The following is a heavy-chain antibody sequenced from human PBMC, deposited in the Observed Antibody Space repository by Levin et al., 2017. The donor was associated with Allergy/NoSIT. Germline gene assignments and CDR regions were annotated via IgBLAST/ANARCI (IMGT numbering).Heavy chain of an antibody. CDR1: GFTFSSYA. V-gene: IGHV3-64*01. CDR3: ARGRHSVSSLVLVY. Sequence: GESLKISCAASGFTFSSYAMHWVRQAPGKGLEYVSAISSNGGSTYYANSVKGRFTISRDNSKNTLYLQMGSLRAEDMAVYYCARGRHSVSSLVLVYWGQGTLVTVSS. J-gene: IGHJ4*02. D-gene: IGHD6-13*01. CDR2: ISSNGGST.